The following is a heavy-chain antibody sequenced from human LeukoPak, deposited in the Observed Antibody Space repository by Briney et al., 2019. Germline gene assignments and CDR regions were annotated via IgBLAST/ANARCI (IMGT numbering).Heavy chain of an antibody. CDR2: INPNSGGT. V-gene: IGHV1-2*04. Sequence: ASVKVSCKASGGTFSSYAISWVRQAPGQGLEWMGWINPNSGGTNYAQKFQGWVTMTRDTSISTAYMELSRLRSDDTAVYYCARVRQDYYYGMDVWGQGTTVTVSS. CDR3: ARVRQDYYYGMDV. CDR1: GGTFSSYA. J-gene: IGHJ6*02.